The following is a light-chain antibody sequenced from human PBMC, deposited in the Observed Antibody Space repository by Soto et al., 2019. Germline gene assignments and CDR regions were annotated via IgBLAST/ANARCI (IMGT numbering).Light chain of an antibody. CDR1: QAINIY. V-gene: IGKV1-27*01. J-gene: IGKJ1*01. Sequence: DSQMTQSPSSLSASVGDRVTITCRASQAINIYLAWYQQKPGKVPKLLIYGASTLRSGVPSRFSGSGSGKEFTLTISSLQPEDVATYYCQKYYSAPWTFGQGTRVEIK. CDR3: QKYYSAPWT. CDR2: GAS.